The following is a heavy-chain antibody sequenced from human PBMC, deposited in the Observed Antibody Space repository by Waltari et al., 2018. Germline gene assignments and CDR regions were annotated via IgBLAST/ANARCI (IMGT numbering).Heavy chain of an antibody. CDR2: MNPNSGNT. Sequence: QVQLVQSGAEVKKPGASVKVSCKASGYTFTSYDINWVRQATGQGLEWMGWMNPNSGNTGYAQKFQGRVTSTRNTSISTAYMELSSLRSEDTAVYYCARGPPYYYDSSGYYFDYWGQGTLVTVSS. CDR1: GYTFTSYD. D-gene: IGHD3-22*01. J-gene: IGHJ4*02. CDR3: ARGPPYYYDSSGYYFDY. V-gene: IGHV1-8*03.